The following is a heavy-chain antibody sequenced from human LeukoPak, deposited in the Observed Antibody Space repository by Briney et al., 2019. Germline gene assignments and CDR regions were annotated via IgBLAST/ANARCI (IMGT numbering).Heavy chain of an antibody. D-gene: IGHD3-22*01. CDR3: ARAYSSGYYPPQNFFNS. V-gene: IGHV4-4*07. J-gene: IGHJ4*02. CDR2: IYTSGST. Sequence: PSETLSLTCTVSGGSISSYCWSWIRQPAGRGPEYIGGIYTSGSTNYDTSLKSRVTISLDTSGNQFSLKLSSVTAADTAVYYCARAYSSGYYPPQNFFNSWGQGTLVTVSS. CDR1: GGSISSYC.